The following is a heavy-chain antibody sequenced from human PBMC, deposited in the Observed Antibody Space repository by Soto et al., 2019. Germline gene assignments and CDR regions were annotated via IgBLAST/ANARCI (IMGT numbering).Heavy chain of an antibody. CDR2: IYYSGST. V-gene: IGHV4-39*01. CDR3: ARPLNYYYYMDV. D-gene: IGHD3-9*01. CDR1: GGSISSSTYY. Sequence: SETLSRACIVSGGSISSSTYYWGWIRQPPVKGLEWIGSIYYSGSTDYNPSLKSRVTISVDTSKNQFSLKLSSVTAADTAVYYCARPLNYYYYMDVWGKGTTVTVSS. J-gene: IGHJ6*03.